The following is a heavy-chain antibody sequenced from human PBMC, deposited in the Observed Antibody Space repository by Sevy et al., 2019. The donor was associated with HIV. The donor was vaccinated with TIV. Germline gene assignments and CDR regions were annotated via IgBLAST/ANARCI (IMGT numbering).Heavy chain of an antibody. CDR3: ARSGSRTIGWFDP. Sequence: ASVKVSCKASGGTFSSYAISWVRQAPGQGLEWMGGIIPIFGTANYAQKFQGRVTITADESTSTAYMELSSLRSEDTAMYYCARSGSRTIGWFDPWGQGTLVTVSS. CDR1: GGTFSSYA. D-gene: IGHD3-10*01. V-gene: IGHV1-69*13. CDR2: IIPIFGTA. J-gene: IGHJ5*02.